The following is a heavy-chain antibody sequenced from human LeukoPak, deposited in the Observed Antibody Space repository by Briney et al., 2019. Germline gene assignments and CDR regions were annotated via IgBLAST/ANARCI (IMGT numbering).Heavy chain of an antibody. CDR3: ARVKPNYYDSSAYGTFDI. CDR1: GYTFTSYY. D-gene: IGHD3-22*01. CDR2: INPSGGST. V-gene: IGHV1-46*01. J-gene: IGHJ3*02. Sequence: GASVKVSCKASGYTFTSYYMHWVRQAPGQGLEWMGIINPSGGSTSYAQKFQGRVTMTRDTSTSTVYMELSSLRSEDTAVYYCARVKPNYYDSSAYGTFDIWGQGTMATVSS.